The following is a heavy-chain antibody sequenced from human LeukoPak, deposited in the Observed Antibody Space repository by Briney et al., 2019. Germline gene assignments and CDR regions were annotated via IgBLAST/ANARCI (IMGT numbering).Heavy chain of an antibody. Sequence: SGGSLRLSCAASGFTFSDYSMNWVRQAPGKGLEWISYIGIDSGNTNYADSVKGRLTISGDKAKNSLYLQMNSLPVEDTAVYYCARDYKYAFDNWGQGTLVTVSS. CDR2: IGIDSGNT. V-gene: IGHV3-48*01. D-gene: IGHD5-24*01. J-gene: IGHJ4*02. CDR3: ARDYKYAFDN. CDR1: GFTFSDYS.